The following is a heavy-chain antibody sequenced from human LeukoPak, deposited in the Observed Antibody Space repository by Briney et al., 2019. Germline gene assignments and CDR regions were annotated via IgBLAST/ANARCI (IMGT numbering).Heavy chain of an antibody. D-gene: IGHD4-17*01. CDR1: GFXFSRYV. J-gene: IGHJ4*02. Sequence: GGSLRLSCAASGFXFSRYVMSWVRQAPGRGRGWVSAISGRGGSTYYAGSVRGRLTIPGENSRKTLYLQLNSLRAGDRAVYYWAKDLGGLIGDLDFWGEGTVVTVSS. V-gene: IGHV3-23*01. CDR3: AKDLGGLIGDLDF. CDR2: ISGRGGST.